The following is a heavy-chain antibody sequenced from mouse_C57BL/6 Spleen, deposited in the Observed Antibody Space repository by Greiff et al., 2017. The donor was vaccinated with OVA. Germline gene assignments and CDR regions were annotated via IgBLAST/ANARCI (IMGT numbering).Heavy chain of an antibody. CDR3: ASEGDAMDY. CDR2: ISYDGSN. J-gene: IGHJ4*01. Sequence: EVKLLESGPGLVKPSQSLSLTCSVTGYSITSGYYWNWIRQFPGNKLEWMGYISYDGSNNYNPSLKNRISITRDTSKNQFFLKLNSVTTEDTATYYCASEGDAMDYWGQGTSVTVSS. CDR1: GYSITSGYY. V-gene: IGHV3-6*01.